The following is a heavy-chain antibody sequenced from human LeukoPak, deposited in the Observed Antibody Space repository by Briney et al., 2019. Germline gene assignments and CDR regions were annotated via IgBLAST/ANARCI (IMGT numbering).Heavy chain of an antibody. CDR3: ARDWAATYNWFDP. V-gene: IGHV1-2*02. CDR2: INPNSGGT. D-gene: IGHD3-16*01. J-gene: IGHJ5*02. Sequence: ASVKVSCKASGFTFTGYYMHWVRQAPGHGLEWMGWINPNSGGTNYAQKFQGRVTMTRDTSISTAYMELSSLKSDDTAVYFCARDWAATYNWFDPRGQGTLVIVSS. CDR1: GFTFTGYY.